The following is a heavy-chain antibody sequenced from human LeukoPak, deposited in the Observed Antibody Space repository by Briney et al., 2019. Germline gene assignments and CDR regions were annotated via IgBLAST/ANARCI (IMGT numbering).Heavy chain of an antibody. CDR1: GFIFSSYE. Sequence: GGSLRLSCAASGFIFSSYEMNWVRQAPGKGLEWVSSISSSSSYIYYADSVKGRFTISRDNAKNSLYLQMNSLRAEDTAVYYCARDPHKGPYGSGSYSDYWGQGTLVTVSS. D-gene: IGHD3-10*01. J-gene: IGHJ4*02. CDR3: ARDPHKGPYGSGSYSDY. CDR2: ISSSSSYI. V-gene: IGHV3-21*01.